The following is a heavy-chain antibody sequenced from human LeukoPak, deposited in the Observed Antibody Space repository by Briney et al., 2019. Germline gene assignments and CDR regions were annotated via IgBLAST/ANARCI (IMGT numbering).Heavy chain of an antibody. D-gene: IGHD3-10*01. Sequence: PGGSLSLSCAASGFPFISNYMSWVRQAPGKGLEWVSFISSDGSTDYADSVKGRFTISRDNSKNTLYLQMNSLRAEDTAVYYCARWSGARGVPGFDYWGQGTLVTVSS. V-gene: IGHV3-53*01. CDR3: ARWSGARGVPGFDY. J-gene: IGHJ4*02. CDR2: ISSDGST. CDR1: GFPFISNY.